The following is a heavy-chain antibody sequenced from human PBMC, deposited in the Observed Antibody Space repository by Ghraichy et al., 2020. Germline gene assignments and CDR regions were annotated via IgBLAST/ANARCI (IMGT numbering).Heavy chain of an antibody. CDR3: AKLQGLGQLAIDY. J-gene: IGHJ4*02. CDR1: GFTFSSYA. Sequence: GESLNISCAASGFTFSSYAMSWVRQAPGKGLEWVSAISGSGGSTYYADSVKGRFTISRDNSKNTLYLQMNSLRAEDTAVYYCAKLQGLGQLAIDYWGQGTLVTVSS. V-gene: IGHV3-23*01. D-gene: IGHD6-13*01. CDR2: ISGSGGST.